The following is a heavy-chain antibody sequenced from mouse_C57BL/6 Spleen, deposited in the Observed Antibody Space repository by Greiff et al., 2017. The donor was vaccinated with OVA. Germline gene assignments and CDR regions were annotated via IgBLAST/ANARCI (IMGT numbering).Heavy chain of an antibody. CDR2: IRNKANNHAT. Sequence: EVQRVESGGGLVQPGGSMKLSCAASGFTFSDAWMDWVRQSPEKGLEWVAEIRNKANNHATYYAESVKGRFTISRDDSKSSVYLQMNSLRAEDTGIYYCTKTYYSNYEGFDYWGQGTTLTVSS. J-gene: IGHJ2*01. CDR1: GFTFSDAW. D-gene: IGHD2-5*01. V-gene: IGHV6-6*01. CDR3: TKTYYSNYEGFDY.